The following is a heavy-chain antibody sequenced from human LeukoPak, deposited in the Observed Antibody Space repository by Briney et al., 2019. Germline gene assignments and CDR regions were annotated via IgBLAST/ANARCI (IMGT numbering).Heavy chain of an antibody. Sequence: GGSLRLSCAASGFAFSRYAMHWVRQAPGKGLEWVAVVSFDGSNKYYADSVRGRFTISRDNSKNTLYLQMNSLRTEDTAVYYCAKEGNGDSFDYWGQGTLVTVSS. D-gene: IGHD2-21*01. J-gene: IGHJ4*02. CDR2: VSFDGSNK. V-gene: IGHV3-30*04. CDR1: GFAFSRYA. CDR3: AKEGNGDSFDY.